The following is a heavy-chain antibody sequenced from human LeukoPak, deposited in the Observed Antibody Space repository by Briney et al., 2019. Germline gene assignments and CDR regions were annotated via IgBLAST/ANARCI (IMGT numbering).Heavy chain of an antibody. D-gene: IGHD1-26*01. CDR1: GGSISSSSYY. Sequence: PSETLSLTCTVSGGSISSSSYYWGWIRQPPGKGLEWIGSIYYSGSTYYNPSLKSRVTISIDTSKNQFSLKLNSVTAADTAVYYCVEGGSYWVSWGQGTLVTVSS. CDR2: IYYSGST. J-gene: IGHJ5*02. CDR3: VEGGSYWVS. V-gene: IGHV4-39*07.